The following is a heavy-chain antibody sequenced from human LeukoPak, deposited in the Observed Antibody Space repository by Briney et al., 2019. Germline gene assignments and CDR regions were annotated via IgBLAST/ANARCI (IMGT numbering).Heavy chain of an antibody. J-gene: IGHJ4*02. CDR1: GFSFSGYG. CDR2: IRYDGSNQ. Sequence: PGGSLRLSCAASGFSFSGYGMNWVRQAPGKGLEWVAFIRYDGSNQFYVDSVKGRFTISRDNSKNTLYLQMNSLRPEDTAVYCCANRPYCSTTSCFPSYWGQGTVVTVSS. D-gene: IGHD2-2*01. CDR3: ANRPYCSTTSCFPSY. V-gene: IGHV3-30*02.